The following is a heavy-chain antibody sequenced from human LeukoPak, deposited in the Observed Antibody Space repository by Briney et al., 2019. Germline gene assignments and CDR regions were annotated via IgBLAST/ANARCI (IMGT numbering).Heavy chain of an antibody. J-gene: IGHJ6*03. Sequence: GGSLRLSCAASGFTFSSYWMSWVRQAPGKGLEWVANIKQDGSEKYYVDSVKGRFTISRDNAKNSLYLQMNSLRAEDTAVYCCARGPTYYDFWSGYYMFYYYMDVWGKGTTVTVSS. CDR3: ARGPTYYDFWSGYYMFYYYMDV. V-gene: IGHV3-7*01. CDR2: IKQDGSEK. D-gene: IGHD3-3*01. CDR1: GFTFSSYW.